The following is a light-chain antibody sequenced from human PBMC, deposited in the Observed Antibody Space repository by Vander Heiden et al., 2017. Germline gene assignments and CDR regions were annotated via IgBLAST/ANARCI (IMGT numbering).Light chain of an antibody. CDR2: DAA. CDR1: QSVSSY. CDR3: QQRSNCLFT. Sequence: EIVLTQSPATLSLSPGERATLSCRASQSVSSYLAWYQQKPGQAPRLLIYDAANRATAIPARFSGTGPGTAFTLTISSLEPEDFAVYYCQQRSNCLFTFGHGTKVDIK. V-gene: IGKV3D-11*02. J-gene: IGKJ3*01.